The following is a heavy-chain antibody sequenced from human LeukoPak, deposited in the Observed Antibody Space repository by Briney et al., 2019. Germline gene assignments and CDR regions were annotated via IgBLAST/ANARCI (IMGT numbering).Heavy chain of an antibody. J-gene: IGHJ6*03. CDR2: ISGSGGST. V-gene: IGHV3-23*01. CDR3: ANAPGVYYYYYYMDV. CDR1: GFTFSSYA. Sequence: GGSLRLSCAASGFTFSSYAMSWVRQAPGKGLEWVSAISGSGGSTYYADSVKGRFTIPRDNSKNTLYLQMNSLRAEDTAVYYCANAPGVYYYYYYMDVWGKGTTVTVSS. D-gene: IGHD2-8*01.